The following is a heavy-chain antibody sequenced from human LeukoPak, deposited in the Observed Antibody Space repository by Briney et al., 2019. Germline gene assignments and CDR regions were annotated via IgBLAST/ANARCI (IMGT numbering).Heavy chain of an antibody. CDR1: GFTFSNYA. V-gene: IGHV3-30-3*01. Sequence: GRSLRLSCAASGFTFSNYAMHWVRQAPGTGLEWMAIISYDGSNNDCASAVKGRFTMSRVNSKKELYMQVNGLRTEDAAVYDCARSIGATPVGYAFDIWGRGTMVTVSS. D-gene: IGHD3-3*01. CDR3: ARSIGATPVGYAFDI. J-gene: IGHJ3*02. CDR2: ISYDGSNN.